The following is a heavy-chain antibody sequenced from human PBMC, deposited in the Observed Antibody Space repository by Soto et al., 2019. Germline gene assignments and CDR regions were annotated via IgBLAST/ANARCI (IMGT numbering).Heavy chain of an antibody. J-gene: IGHJ3*02. V-gene: IGHV4-39*01. CDR1: GGSISSNSHY. CDR3: ARHQSIVVVTAARAFDI. Sequence: QLQLQESGPGLVKPSETLSLTCSVSGGSISSNSHYWVWIRQPPGKGLEWIGSIYYNGDTYYNPYLKRCVTRSVDTSKNQFSVKLTSVTAADTAVYYCARHQSIVVVTAARAFDIWGQGTMVTVSS. D-gene: IGHD2-15*01. CDR2: IYYNGDT.